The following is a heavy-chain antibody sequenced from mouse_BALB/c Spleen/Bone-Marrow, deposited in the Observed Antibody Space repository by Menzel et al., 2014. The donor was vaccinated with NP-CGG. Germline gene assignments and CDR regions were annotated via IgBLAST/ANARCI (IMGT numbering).Heavy chain of an antibody. CDR3: ARAGTTDY. CDR2: INPYNGGT. Sequence: VQLQQSGPELVKPGASMKISCKASGYSFTGYTMSWVKQSHGKKNEWIGXINPYNGGTSYNQKFKGKATLTVDKSSSTAYMELLSLTSEDSAVYYCARAGTTDYWGQGTSVTVSS. J-gene: IGHJ4*01. CDR1: GYSFTGYT. V-gene: IGHV1-18*01.